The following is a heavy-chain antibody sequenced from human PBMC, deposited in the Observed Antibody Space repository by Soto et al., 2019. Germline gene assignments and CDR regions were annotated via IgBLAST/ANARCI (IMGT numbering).Heavy chain of an antibody. D-gene: IGHD3-10*01. CDR1: GDRVSRNSAA. Sequence: QVQLQQSGPGLVKPSQTLSLTCAISGDRVSRNSAAWTWIRQSQSRALEWLGRTYYSSKWYNDYAVSVKSRITINPDTSKNQFSLQLNSVTPEDTAVYYCARHSGPFDYWGQGTLVTVSS. J-gene: IGHJ4*02. CDR2: TYYSSKWYN. V-gene: IGHV6-1*01. CDR3: ARHSGPFDY.